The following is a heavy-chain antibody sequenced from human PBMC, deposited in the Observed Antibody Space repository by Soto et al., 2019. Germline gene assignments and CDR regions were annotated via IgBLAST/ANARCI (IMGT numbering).Heavy chain of an antibody. CDR2: ISAYNGNT. CDR1: CYTFPSCC. D-gene: IGHD3-16*01. V-gene: IGHV1-18*04. Sequence: ASGDVSCKPSCYTFPSCCISWVRQAPGQGLECMGWISAYNGNTNYAQKLQGRVTMTTDTSTSTAYMELRSLRSDDTAVYYCARSDRGGGDIWGQGTMVTVSS. J-gene: IGHJ3*02. CDR3: ARSDRGGGDI.